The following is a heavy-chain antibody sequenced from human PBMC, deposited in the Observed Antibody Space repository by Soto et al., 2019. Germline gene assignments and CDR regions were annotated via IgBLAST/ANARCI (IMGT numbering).Heavy chain of an antibody. CDR3: ARDRDDYGSGNYYNRIDF. Sequence: QVQLVQSGAEVKKPGSSVKVSCKASGGIFSTYAISWLRQAHGQGLEWMGGIIPLFGTPNYAQRFQGRVTITADESTSTAYMELSRLRSEDTAVYYCARDRDDYGSGNYYNRIDFWGQRTLVTVSS. J-gene: IGHJ4*02. CDR2: IIPLFGTP. V-gene: IGHV1-69*01. D-gene: IGHD3-10*01. CDR1: GGIFSTYA.